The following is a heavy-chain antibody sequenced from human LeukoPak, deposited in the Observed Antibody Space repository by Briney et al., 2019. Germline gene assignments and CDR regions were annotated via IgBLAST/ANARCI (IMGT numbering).Heavy chain of an antibody. CDR2: IRYDGSNK. J-gene: IGHJ3*02. D-gene: IGHD3-3*01. Sequence: GGSLRLSCAASGFTASSNYMSWVRQAPGKGLEWVAFIRYDGSNKYYADSVKGRFTISRDNSKNTLYLQMNSLRAEDTAVYYCARVVDFWSAAHAFDIWGQGTMVTVSS. CDR3: ARVVDFWSAAHAFDI. CDR1: GFTASSNY. V-gene: IGHV3-30*02.